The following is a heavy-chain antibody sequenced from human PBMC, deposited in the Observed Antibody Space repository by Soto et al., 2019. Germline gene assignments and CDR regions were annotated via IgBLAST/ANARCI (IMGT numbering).Heavy chain of an antibody. D-gene: IGHD6-19*01. CDR3: AKGNNLHSSGWSFTYYFDY. CDR1: GFTLSSYA. V-gene: IGHV3-23*01. J-gene: IGHJ4*02. CDR2: ISGSGGST. Sequence: SLRLSCAASGFTLSSYAMSWVRQAPGKGLAWVSAISGSGGSTYYADSVKGRFTISRDNSKNTLYLQMNSLRAEDTAVYYCAKGNNLHSSGWSFTYYFDYWGQGTLVTVFS.